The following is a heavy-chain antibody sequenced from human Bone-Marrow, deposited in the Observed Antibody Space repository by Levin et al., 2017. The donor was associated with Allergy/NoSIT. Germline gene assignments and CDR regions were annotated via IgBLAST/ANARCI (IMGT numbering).Heavy chain of an antibody. D-gene: IGHD3-16*01. CDR1: SVTVSSNY. V-gene: IGHV3-53*01. J-gene: IGHJ4*02. Sequence: GGSLRLSCAVSSVTVSSNYMNWVRQGPGKGLEWVSLIYSGAGGSTYYADSVKGRFTISRDNSKNTLYLQMNGLRAEDTAVYYCVWGRYTVTPYWGRGTLVTVSS. CDR3: VWGRYTVTPY. CDR2: IYSGAGGST.